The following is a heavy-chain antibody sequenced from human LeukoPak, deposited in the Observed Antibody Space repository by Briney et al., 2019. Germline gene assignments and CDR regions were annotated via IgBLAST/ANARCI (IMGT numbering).Heavy chain of an antibody. J-gene: IGHJ4*02. V-gene: IGHV3-53*01. CDR3: AREFPGYSYGYGGDY. D-gene: IGHD5-18*01. CDR1: GFTVSSNS. CDR2: IYSDNT. Sequence: PGGSLRLSCTVSGFTVSSNSMSWVRQAPGKGLEWVSFIYSDNTHYSDSVKGRFTISRDNAKNSLYLQMNSLRAEDTAVYYCAREFPGYSYGYGGDYWGRGTLVTVSS.